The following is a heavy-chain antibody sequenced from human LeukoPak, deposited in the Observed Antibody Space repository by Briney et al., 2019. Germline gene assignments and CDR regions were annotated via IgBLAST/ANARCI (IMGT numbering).Heavy chain of an antibody. Sequence: PGGSLRLSCAASGFTFSSYEMNWVRQAPGKGLEWVSYISSSGSTIYYADSVKGRFTISRDNAKNSLYLQMNSLRAEDTAVYYCAREGTDDRRSSGSSDAFDIWGQGTMVTVSS. CDR2: ISSSGSTI. J-gene: IGHJ3*02. CDR1: GFTFSSYE. D-gene: IGHD3-22*01. V-gene: IGHV3-48*03. CDR3: AREGTDDRRSSGSSDAFDI.